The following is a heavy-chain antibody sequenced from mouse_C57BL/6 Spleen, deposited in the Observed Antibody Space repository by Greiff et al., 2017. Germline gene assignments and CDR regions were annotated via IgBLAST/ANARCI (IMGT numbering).Heavy chain of an antibody. CDR2: IYPGDGDT. D-gene: IGHD3-2*02. CDR3: AREGSSSYEGWFAY. J-gene: IGHJ3*01. CDR1: GYAFSSSW. Sequence: QVQLQQSGPELVKPGASVKISCKASGYAFSSSWMNWVKQRPGKGLEWIGRIYPGDGDTNYNGKFKGKATLTADKSSSTAYMQLSSLTSEDSAVYFCAREGSSSYEGWFAYWGQGTLVTVSA. V-gene: IGHV1-82*01.